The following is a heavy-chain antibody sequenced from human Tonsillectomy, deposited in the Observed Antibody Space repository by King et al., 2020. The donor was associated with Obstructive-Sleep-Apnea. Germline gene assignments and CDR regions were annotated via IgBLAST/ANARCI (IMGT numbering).Heavy chain of an antibody. D-gene: IGHD6-13*01. J-gene: IGHJ4*02. CDR2: ISVYNGDT. CDR3: ARYAYAAVGSTDYFDY. Sequence: VQLVESGVEVKKPGASVKVSCKASGYTFTSYGITWVRLAPGQGLEWMGWISVYNGDTKYAQKFQGRVTMTTDTSTNTGYMELRSLRSDDTAVYYCARYAYAAVGSTDYFDYWGQGTLVTVS. V-gene: IGHV1-18*04. CDR1: GYTFTSYG.